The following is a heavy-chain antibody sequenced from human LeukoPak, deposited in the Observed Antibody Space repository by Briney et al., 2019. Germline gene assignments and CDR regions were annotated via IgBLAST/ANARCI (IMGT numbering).Heavy chain of an antibody. Sequence: ASVKVSCKTSGYTFTGYYMHWVRLAPGQGLEWMGWINPNSGGTNYAQRFQGRVTMTRDTSMSTAYMELSRLRSDDSAVYYCARYFYDSSGSSSDAFDIWGQGTMVTVSS. D-gene: IGHD3-22*01. V-gene: IGHV1-2*02. CDR3: ARYFYDSSGSSSDAFDI. J-gene: IGHJ3*02. CDR2: INPNSGGT. CDR1: GYTFTGYY.